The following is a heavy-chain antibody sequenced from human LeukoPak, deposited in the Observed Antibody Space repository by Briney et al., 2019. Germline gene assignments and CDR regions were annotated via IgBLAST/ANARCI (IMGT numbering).Heavy chain of an antibody. V-gene: IGHV5-51*01. CDR1: GYMFSNYW. J-gene: IGHJ4*02. Sequence: GESLKISCEGSGYMFSNYWIGWVRQMPGKGLEWMGIIYPGDSDTRYSPSFQGQVTISADKSISTAYLQWSSLKASDTAMYYCARLLAVAGVRPRQLGIDYWGQGNLVTVTS. CDR3: ARLLAVAGVRPRQLGIDY. D-gene: IGHD6-19*01. CDR2: IYPGDSDT.